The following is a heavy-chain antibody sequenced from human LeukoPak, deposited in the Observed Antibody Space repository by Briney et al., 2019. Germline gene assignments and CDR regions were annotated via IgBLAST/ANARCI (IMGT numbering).Heavy chain of an antibody. Sequence: GRSLRLSCAASGFTFDDYAMHWVRQAPGKGLEWVSGINWNGGNIGYADSVKGRFTISRENAKNSFYLQMDSLRAGDTAVYYCARGRGYYFDYWGQGTLVTVSS. CDR1: GFTFDDYA. CDR2: INWNGGNI. CDR3: ARGRGYYFDY. J-gene: IGHJ4*02. V-gene: IGHV3-9*01. D-gene: IGHD2-15*01.